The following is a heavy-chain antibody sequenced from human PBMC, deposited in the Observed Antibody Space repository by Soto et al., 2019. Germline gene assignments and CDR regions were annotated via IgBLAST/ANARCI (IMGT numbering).Heavy chain of an antibody. CDR3: ARGSSGYYYGY. CDR2: IIPILGIA. V-gene: IGHV1-69*02. J-gene: IGHJ4*02. Sequence: QVQLVQSGAEVKKPGSSVKVSCKASGGTFSSYTISWVRQAPGQGLEWMGRIIPILGIANYAQKFQGRVTITADKSTSTVYMELSSLRSEDTAVSYCARGSSGYYYGYWGQGTLVTVPS. CDR1: GGTFSSYT. D-gene: IGHD3-22*01.